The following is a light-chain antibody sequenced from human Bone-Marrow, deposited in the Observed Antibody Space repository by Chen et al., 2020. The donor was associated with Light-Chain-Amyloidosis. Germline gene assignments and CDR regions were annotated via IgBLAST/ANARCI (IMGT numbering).Light chain of an antibody. J-gene: IGLJ2*01. CDR3: QSADSSGTYEVI. CDR1: DLPTKY. V-gene: IGLV3-25*03. CDR2: RDT. Sequence: SYELTQPPSVSVYPGQTPRINCSGDDLPTKYAYWYQQKPGQAPVLVIHRDTERPSGISERFSGSSSGTTATLTISGVQAEDEADYHCQSADSSGTYEVIFGGGTKLTVL.